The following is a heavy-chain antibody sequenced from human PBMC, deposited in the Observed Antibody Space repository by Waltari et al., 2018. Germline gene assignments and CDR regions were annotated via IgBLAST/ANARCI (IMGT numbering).Heavy chain of an antibody. J-gene: IGHJ4*02. D-gene: IGHD1-26*01. Sequence: QVQLVQSGAEVKKPGASVKVSCKASGYAFTSYYMHWVRRAPGQGLEWMGGIHPNIGETYYAQKVQGRVTMTRETSITTAFMDLSRLRSDDTAVYYCARSYQSGSYWDYWGQGTLVTVSS. CDR2: IHPNIGET. V-gene: IGHV1-2*02. CDR3: ARSYQSGSYWDY. CDR1: GYAFTSYY.